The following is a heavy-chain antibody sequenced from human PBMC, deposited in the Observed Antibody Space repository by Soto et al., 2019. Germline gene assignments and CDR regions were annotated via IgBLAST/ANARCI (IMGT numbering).Heavy chain of an antibody. J-gene: IGHJ6*02. V-gene: IGHV2-70*01. CDR2: IDWDDDK. CDR1: GFSLSTSGMC. Sequence: GPTLVNPTQTLTLTCTFSGFSLSTSGMCVSWIRQPPGKALEWLALIDWDDDKYYSTSLKTRLTISKDTSKNQVVLTMTNMDPVDTATYYCARIPGARGYYYGMDVWGQGTTVTVSS. CDR3: ARIPGARGYYYGMDV. D-gene: IGHD1-26*01.